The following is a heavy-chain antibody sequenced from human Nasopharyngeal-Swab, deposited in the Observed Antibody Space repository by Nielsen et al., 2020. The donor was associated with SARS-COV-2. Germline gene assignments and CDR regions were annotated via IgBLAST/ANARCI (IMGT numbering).Heavy chain of an antibody. CDR2: IWYDGSNK. V-gene: IGHV3-33*01. CDR3: AREDYDILTGYYQDYYYYYGMDV. J-gene: IGHJ6*02. D-gene: IGHD3-9*01. CDR1: GFTFSSYG. Sequence: GGSLRLSCAASGFTFSSYGMHWVRQAPGKGPEWVAVIWYDGSNKYYADSVKGRFTISRDNSKNTLYLQMNSLRAEDTAVYYCAREDYDILTGYYQDYYYYYGMDVWGQGTTVTVSS.